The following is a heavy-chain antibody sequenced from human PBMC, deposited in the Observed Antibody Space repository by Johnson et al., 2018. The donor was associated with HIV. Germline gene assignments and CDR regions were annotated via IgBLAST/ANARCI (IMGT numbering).Heavy chain of an antibody. V-gene: IGHV3-7*01. CDR3: ARASLEWLLSLVPLGAFDI. D-gene: IGHD3-3*01. J-gene: IGHJ3*02. CDR1: GFTFSSYW. CDR2: IKQDGSEK. Sequence: VQLVESGGGLVQPGGSLRLSCAASGFTFSSYWMSWVRQAPGKGLEWVANIKQDGSEKYYVDSVQGRFTISRDNAKNSLYLQMNSLRAEDTAVYYCARASLEWLLSLVPLGAFDIWGQGTMVTVSS.